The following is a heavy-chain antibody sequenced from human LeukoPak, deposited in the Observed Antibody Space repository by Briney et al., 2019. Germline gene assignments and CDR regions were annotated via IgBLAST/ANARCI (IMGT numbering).Heavy chain of an antibody. Sequence: ASVKVSCKASGYTFTGYYMHWVRQAPGQGLEWMGWISAYNGNTNYAQKLQGRVTVTTDTSTSTAYMELRSLRSDDTAVYYCARGLWDDRPKYNWFDPWGQGTLVTVSS. D-gene: IGHD3-16*01. V-gene: IGHV1-18*04. CDR2: ISAYNGNT. CDR1: GYTFTGYY. CDR3: ARGLWDDRPKYNWFDP. J-gene: IGHJ5*02.